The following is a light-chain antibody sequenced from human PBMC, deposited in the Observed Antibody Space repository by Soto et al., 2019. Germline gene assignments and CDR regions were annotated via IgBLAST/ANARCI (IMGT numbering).Light chain of an antibody. J-gene: IGKJ5*01. CDR1: QSISSW. Sequence: DIQMTHSPSTLSASVGDRVTITCRASQSISSWLAWYQQKPGKVPKLLIYAASTLQSGVPSRFSGSGSGTEFTLTISSLQPEDVATYYCQKYNSAHPITFGQGTRLEIK. CDR3: QKYNSAHPIT. V-gene: IGKV1-27*01. CDR2: AAS.